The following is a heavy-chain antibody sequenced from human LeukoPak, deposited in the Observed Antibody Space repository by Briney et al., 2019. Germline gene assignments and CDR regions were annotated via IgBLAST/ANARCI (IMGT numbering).Heavy chain of an antibody. J-gene: IGHJ4*02. CDR1: GFTFDDYV. Sequence: GGSLRLSCAASGFTFDDYVMHWVRQAPGKGLEWVSGITWNSDTIAYADSVKGRFTISRDNAKNSLYLQMNSLRAEDTAVYYCARDRAVGAFDYWGQGTLVTVSS. CDR3: ARDRAVGAFDY. D-gene: IGHD1-26*01. CDR2: ITWNSDTI. V-gene: IGHV3-9*01.